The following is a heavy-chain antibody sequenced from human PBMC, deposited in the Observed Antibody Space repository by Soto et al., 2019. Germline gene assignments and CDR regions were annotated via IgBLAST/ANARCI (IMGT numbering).Heavy chain of an antibody. D-gene: IGHD2-2*01. CDR2: IIPIFGTA. CDR3: ARDAIVPAATSYYYGMDV. CDR1: GDTFSSYA. Sequence: SVKVSCKASGDTFSSYAISWVRQAPGQGLEWMGGIIPIFGTANYAQKFQGRVTITADKSTSTAYMELSSLRSEDTAVYYCARDAIVPAATSYYYGMDVWGQGTTVTVSS. J-gene: IGHJ6*02. V-gene: IGHV1-69*06.